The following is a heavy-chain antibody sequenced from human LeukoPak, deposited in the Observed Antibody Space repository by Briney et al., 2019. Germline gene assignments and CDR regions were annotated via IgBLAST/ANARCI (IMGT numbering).Heavy chain of an antibody. Sequence: GGSLRLSCAASGFTFSSYWMSWVRQAPGKGLEWVANIKQDGSEKYYVDSVKGRFTISRDNAKNSLYLQMNSLRAEDAAVYYCARGIAADYFDYWGQGTLVTVSS. CDR3: ARGIAADYFDY. CDR2: IKQDGSEK. J-gene: IGHJ4*02. D-gene: IGHD6-6*01. CDR1: GFTFSSYW. V-gene: IGHV3-7*01.